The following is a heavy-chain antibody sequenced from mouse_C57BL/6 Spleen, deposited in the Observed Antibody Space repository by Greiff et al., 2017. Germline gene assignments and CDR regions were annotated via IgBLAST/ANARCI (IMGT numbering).Heavy chain of an antibody. J-gene: IGHJ4*01. CDR1: GFNIKNTY. CDR2: IDPANGNT. D-gene: IGHD1-3*01. CDR3: DRSAPSSSGRENYAMDY. Sequence: VQLQQSVAELVRPGASVKLSCTASGFNIKNTYMHWVTQRPEQGLEWLGRIDPANGNTKYAPKFQGKATITADTSSNTAYLQLRGLTSEDTATDYCDRSAPSSSGRENYAMDYWGQGTSVTVSA. V-gene: IGHV14-3*01.